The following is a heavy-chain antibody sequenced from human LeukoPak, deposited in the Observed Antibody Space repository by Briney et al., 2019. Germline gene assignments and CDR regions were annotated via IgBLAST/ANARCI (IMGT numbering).Heavy chain of an antibody. D-gene: IGHD3-10*01. CDR2: ISPSSGGR. J-gene: IGHJ3*02. Sequence: ASVKVSCKASGYTFTDYYMHWGRQAPGQGREWKGRISPSSGGRNYPPKFQGRVTMTRDTSISTAYMELSRLKSDATAVYYCARDRDSGSYRDTFHIWGQGTMVTVSS. CDR3: ARDRDSGSYRDTFHI. V-gene: IGHV1-2*06. CDR1: GYTFTDYY.